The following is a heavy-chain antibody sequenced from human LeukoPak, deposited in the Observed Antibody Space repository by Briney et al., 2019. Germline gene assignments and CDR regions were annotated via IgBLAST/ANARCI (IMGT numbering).Heavy chain of an antibody. CDR2: MNPNSGNT. CDR3: ARRIAADGTGAFDI. CDR1: GYTFTSYD. J-gene: IGHJ3*02. D-gene: IGHD6-13*01. Sequence: ASVKVSCKASGYTFTSYDINWVRQATGQGLEWMGWMNPNSGNTGYAQKFQGRVTITRNTSISTAYMELSSLRSEDTAVYYCARRIAADGTGAFDIWGQGTMVTVSS. V-gene: IGHV1-8*03.